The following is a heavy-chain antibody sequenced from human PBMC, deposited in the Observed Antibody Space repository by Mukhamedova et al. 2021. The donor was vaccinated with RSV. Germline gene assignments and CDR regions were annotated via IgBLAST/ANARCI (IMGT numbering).Heavy chain of an antibody. CDR2: GSIT. D-gene: IGHD2-15*01. J-gene: IGHJ4*02. Sequence: GSITLYADSVKGRFTISRDNTKNTLHLQMNSLRVEDTAVYYCATSIGYSEWGQGTLVTVSS. CDR3: ATSIGYSE. V-gene: IGHV3-74*01.